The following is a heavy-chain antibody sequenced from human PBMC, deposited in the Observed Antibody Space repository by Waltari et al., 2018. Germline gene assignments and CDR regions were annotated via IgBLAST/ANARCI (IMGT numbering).Heavy chain of an antibody. V-gene: IGHV1-8*03. CDR1: GHAFTSNA. CDR2: MNPDSGNT. Sequence: QVQLVQSGAEVKKLGASVKVPCKASGHAFTSNAFNWVREATGQGLEWVVRMNPDSGNTGHAQKFQGRVTITGNPSINTAYMELSSLRSEDTAVYYCAVMKENIAPFDYWGQGTLVTVSS. D-gene: IGHD5-12*01. J-gene: IGHJ4*02. CDR3: AVMKENIAPFDY.